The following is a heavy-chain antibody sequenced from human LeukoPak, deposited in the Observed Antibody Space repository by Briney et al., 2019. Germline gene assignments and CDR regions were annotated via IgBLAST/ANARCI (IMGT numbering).Heavy chain of an antibody. CDR3: ARDGLYCTSTNCYFDH. Sequence: PGGSLRLSCTASGFTFSTYSMNWVRQAPGKGLEWVSFISSGSTDIYYTDSVKGRFSVSRDNAKNSLYLQMNSPRAEDTAVYYCARDGLYCTSTNCYFDHWGQGTLVTVSS. D-gene: IGHD2-2*01. J-gene: IGHJ4*02. CDR2: ISSGSTDI. CDR1: GFTFSTYS. V-gene: IGHV3-21*01.